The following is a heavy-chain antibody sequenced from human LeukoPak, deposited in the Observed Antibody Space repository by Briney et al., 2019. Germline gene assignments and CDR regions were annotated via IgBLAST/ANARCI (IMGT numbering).Heavy chain of an antibody. V-gene: IGHV3-30*03. Sequence: GGSLRLSCAASGFTFSSYGMHWVRQAPGKGLEWVAVISYDGSNKYYADSVKGRFTISRDNAKNSLSLQMSSLRVEDTAVYYCARDRWPRGETTTIGPFDPWGQGTLVIVSS. CDR3: ARDRWPRGETTTIGPFDP. CDR1: GFTFSSYG. CDR2: ISYDGSNK. J-gene: IGHJ5*02. D-gene: IGHD1-14*01.